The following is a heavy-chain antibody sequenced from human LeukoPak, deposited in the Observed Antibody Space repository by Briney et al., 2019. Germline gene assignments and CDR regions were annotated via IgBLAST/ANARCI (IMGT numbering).Heavy chain of an antibody. J-gene: IGHJ4*02. Sequence: PGGSLRLSCAASRFIFSSYSMNAVRQGPGKGLEWVSSISSSSSYIFYADSLKGRFTISRDNAKNSLYLQMNSRRVQTPPVYYCAREGDFVWRDWGQGSLVTVSS. V-gene: IGHV3-21*01. CDR3: AREGDFVWRD. CDR2: ISSSSSYI. CDR1: RFIFSSYS. D-gene: IGHD3-16*01.